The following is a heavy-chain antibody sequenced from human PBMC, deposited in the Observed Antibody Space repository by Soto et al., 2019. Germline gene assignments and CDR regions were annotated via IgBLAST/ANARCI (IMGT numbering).Heavy chain of an antibody. CDR1: GFNFSTYG. CDR2: ISSKGSYI. D-gene: IGHD3-10*01. J-gene: IGHJ5*02. Sequence: DVQLVESGGGLVKPGGSLRLSCAASGFNFSTYGMNWVRQAPGKGLEWVSSISSKGSYIYYTPSVKGRFTISRDNAKNSVYLQTNSLRAEDTAVYYCGRDRSHYAGVGKIDPWGQGTLVAVSS. V-gene: IGHV3-21*02. CDR3: GRDRSHYAGVGKIDP.